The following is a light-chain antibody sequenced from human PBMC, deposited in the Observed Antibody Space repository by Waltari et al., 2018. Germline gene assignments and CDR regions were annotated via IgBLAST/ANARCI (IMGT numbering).Light chain of an antibody. J-gene: IGLJ2*01. CDR2: QDS. Sequence: SYELTQPPSVSVSPGQTASITCSGDKLGDKYACWYQQKPGQFPVLVIYQDSKRPSGIPERFSGSNPGNTATLTISGTQAMDEADYYCQAWDSSTVVFGGGTKLTVL. CDR1: KLGDKY. V-gene: IGLV3-1*01. CDR3: QAWDSSTVV.